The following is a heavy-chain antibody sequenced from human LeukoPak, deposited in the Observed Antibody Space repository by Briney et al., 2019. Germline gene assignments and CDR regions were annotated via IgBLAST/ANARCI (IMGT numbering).Heavy chain of an antibody. V-gene: IGHV4-4*09. J-gene: IGHJ4*02. D-gene: IGHD2-8*01. CDR3: AGGGGWGCTNGVCYSGYFDY. CDR1: GGSISSYY. Sequence: SETLSLTCTVSGGSISSYYWSWIRQPAGKGLEWIGYIYTSGSTNYNPSLKSRVTISVDTSKNQFSLKLSSVTAADTAVYYCAGGGGWGCTNGVCYSGYFDYWGQGTLVTVSS. CDR2: IYTSGST.